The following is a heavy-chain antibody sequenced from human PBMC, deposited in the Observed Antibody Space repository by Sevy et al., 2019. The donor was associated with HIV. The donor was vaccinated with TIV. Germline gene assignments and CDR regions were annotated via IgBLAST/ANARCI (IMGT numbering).Heavy chain of an antibody. CDR3: TTAGAMVRGVIKEGNWFDP. J-gene: IGHJ5*02. CDR1: GFTFSNAW. Sequence: GGSLRLSCAASGFTFSNAWMSWVRQAPGKGLEWVGRIKSKTDGGTTDYAAPVKGRLTISRDDSKNTLYLQMNSLKTEDIAVYYCTTAGAMVRGVIKEGNWFDPWGQGTLVTVSS. CDR2: IKSKTDGGTT. D-gene: IGHD3-10*01. V-gene: IGHV3-15*01.